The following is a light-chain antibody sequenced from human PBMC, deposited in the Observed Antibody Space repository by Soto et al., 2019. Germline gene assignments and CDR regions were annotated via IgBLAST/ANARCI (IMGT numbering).Light chain of an antibody. CDR2: GAS. CDR1: QSVSNNY. CDR3: QQYGRSPFT. J-gene: IGKJ3*01. Sequence: IVLTQSPGTLSLSPGERATLSCRASQSVSNNYLAWYQQKPGQAPRLLIYGASSRATGIPGGFSGSGSGTDFTLTISRLEPEDFAVYYCQQYGRSPFTFGPGTKVDIK. V-gene: IGKV3-20*01.